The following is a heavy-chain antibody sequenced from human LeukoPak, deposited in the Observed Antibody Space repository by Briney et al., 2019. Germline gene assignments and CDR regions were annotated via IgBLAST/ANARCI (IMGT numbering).Heavy chain of an antibody. CDR3: ARRSGVVFDY. CDR2: INQSGTT. CDR1: VGSFSGYY. Sequence: PSETLSLTCAVYVGSFSGYYWTWIRQSPGKGLEWIGDINQSGTTNYNASLKSRVTISVDTSKNQFSLKLTSVTAADTAVYYCARRSGVVFDYWGQGTLVTVSS. D-gene: IGHD3-3*01. J-gene: IGHJ4*02. V-gene: IGHV4-34*01.